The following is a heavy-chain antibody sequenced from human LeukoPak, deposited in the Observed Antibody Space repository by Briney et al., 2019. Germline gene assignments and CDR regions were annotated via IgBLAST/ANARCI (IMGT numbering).Heavy chain of an antibody. V-gene: IGHV3-15*01. CDR3: STTYYYDSSEGY. Sequence: GGSLRLSCAASGFTVSSNYMSWVRQAPGKGLEWVGRIKSKTDGGTTDYAAPVKGRFTISRDDSKNTLYLQMNSLKTEDTAVYYCSTTYYYDSSEGYRGQGTLVTVSS. CDR1: GFTVSSNY. J-gene: IGHJ4*02. CDR2: IKSKTDGGTT. D-gene: IGHD3-22*01.